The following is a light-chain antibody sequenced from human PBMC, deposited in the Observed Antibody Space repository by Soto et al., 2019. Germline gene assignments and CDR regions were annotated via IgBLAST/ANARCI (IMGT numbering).Light chain of an antibody. J-gene: IGKJ1*01. CDR2: GAS. V-gene: IGKV1-39*01. CDR1: QRISAY. CDR3: QQRYSNVVK. Sequence: DLQMTQSPSSLSASVGDSVNITWRASQRISAYLNWYQPKPGKAHRLLVHGASTLLWGVPSRFSGGGSGATFTLNISSLPPEDFATYYWQQRYSNVVKFGQGTRV.